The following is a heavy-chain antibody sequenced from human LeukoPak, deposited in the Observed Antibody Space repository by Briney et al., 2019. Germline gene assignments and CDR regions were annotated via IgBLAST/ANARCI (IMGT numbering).Heavy chain of an antibody. J-gene: IGHJ4*02. V-gene: IGHV1-69*01. CDR3: ARGTGSGSYSVY. CDR1: GGTFNNYA. D-gene: IGHD3-10*01. Sequence: SVTVSYKASGGTFNNYAIRWVGQAPGQGGEGMGGIIPIFGKANYTQKFQGRVTITADESTSTAYMELSSLRSEDTAVYYCARGTGSGSYSVYWGQGTLVTVSS. CDR2: IIPIFGKA.